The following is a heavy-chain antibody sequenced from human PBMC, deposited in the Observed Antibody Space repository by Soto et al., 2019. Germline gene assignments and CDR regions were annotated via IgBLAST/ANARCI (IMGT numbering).Heavy chain of an antibody. CDR1: GFTFSSYD. CDR2: IGTAGDT. D-gene: IGHD4-17*01. V-gene: IGHV3-13*04. Sequence: EVQLVESGGGLVQPGGSLRLSCAASGFTFSSYDMHWVRQATGKGLEWVSAIGTAGDTYYPGSVKGRFTISRENAKNSLYLQMNSLRAGDTAVYYCARGAYGDYPYYYSGMDVWGQGTTVTVSS. CDR3: ARGAYGDYPYYYSGMDV. J-gene: IGHJ6*02.